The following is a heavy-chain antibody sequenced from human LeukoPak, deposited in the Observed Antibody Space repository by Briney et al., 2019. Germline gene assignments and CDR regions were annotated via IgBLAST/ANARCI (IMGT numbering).Heavy chain of an antibody. CDR3: ARGQWFRAL. Sequence: SETLSLTCAVYGGSFSGYYWTWIRQSPGRGLEWIGEVHYSGSATYNPSLKSRVTISVDTSINQFSLKMNSVTAADTAVYYCARGQWFRALWSRGPPVTVSS. J-gene: IGHJ4*02. D-gene: IGHD3-10*01. V-gene: IGHV4-34*01. CDR1: GGSFSGYY. CDR2: VHYSGSA.